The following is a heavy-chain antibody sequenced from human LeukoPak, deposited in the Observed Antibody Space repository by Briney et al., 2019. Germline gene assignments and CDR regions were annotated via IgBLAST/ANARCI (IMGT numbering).Heavy chain of an antibody. Sequence: GGPLRLSCAASGFTVSSNYMSWVRQAPGKGLEWVSVIYSGGSTYYADSVKGRFTISRDNSKNTLYLQMNSLRAEDTAVYYCARDSGPDAFDIWGQGTMVTVSS. CDR3: ARDSGPDAFDI. CDR1: GFTVSSNY. V-gene: IGHV3-66*02. D-gene: IGHD1-26*01. J-gene: IGHJ3*02. CDR2: IYSGGST.